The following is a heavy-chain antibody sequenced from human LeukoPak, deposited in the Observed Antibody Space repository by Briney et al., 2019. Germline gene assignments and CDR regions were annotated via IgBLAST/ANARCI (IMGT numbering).Heavy chain of an antibody. V-gene: IGHV5-51*01. D-gene: IGHD6-19*01. CDR3: ARSSAPGIAVSPFDF. CDR1: GYRFTDYW. Sequence: GESLKISCKGFGYRFTDYWIGWVRQVPGKGLEWMGIIYPGDSDTRYSPSLQGLVTISADKSISTAYLQWSSLKASDTAIFYCARSSAPGIAVSPFDFWGQGTLVTVSS. CDR2: IYPGDSDT. J-gene: IGHJ4*02.